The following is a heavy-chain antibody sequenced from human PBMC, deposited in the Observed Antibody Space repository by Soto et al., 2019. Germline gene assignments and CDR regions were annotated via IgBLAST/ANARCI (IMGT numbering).Heavy chain of an antibody. Sequence: QVQLVESGGGVVQPGRSLRLSCAASGFTFSSYGMHWVRQAPGKGLEWVAVICYDGSNKYYADSVKGRFTISRDNSKNTLYMQMNSLRAADTYVYYCARGSLGYYGDYVWGQGTLVTVSS. CDR3: ARGSLGYYGDYV. J-gene: IGHJ4*02. D-gene: IGHD4-17*01. V-gene: IGHV3-33*01. CDR2: ICYDGSNK. CDR1: GFTFSSYG.